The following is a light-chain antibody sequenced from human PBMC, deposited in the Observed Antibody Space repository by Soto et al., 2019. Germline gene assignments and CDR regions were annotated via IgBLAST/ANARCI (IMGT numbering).Light chain of an antibody. CDR2: AAS. CDR3: QKYNSPPLT. J-gene: IGKJ4*01. CDR1: QGISND. Sequence: DIQITQSPSSLSASLGDRVTITCRAGQGISNDLAWHQQKPGQVPRLLIYAASTLQSGVASRFRGSGSGTDVTLTISNVRPEDGASYYCQKYNSPPLTFGGGTKVEIK. V-gene: IGKV1-27*01.